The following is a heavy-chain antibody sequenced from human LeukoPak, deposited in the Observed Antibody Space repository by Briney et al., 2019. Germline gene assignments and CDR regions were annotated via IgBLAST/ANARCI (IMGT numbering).Heavy chain of an antibody. V-gene: IGHV4-34*01. J-gene: IGHJ4*02. CDR2: INHSGST. Sequence: SETLSLTCAVYGGSFSGYYWSWIRQPPGKGLEWIGEINHSGSTNYNPSLKSRVTISVDTSKNQFSLKLSSVTAADTAVYYCATGVHGIAAAGDYYFDYWGQGTLVTVSS. CDR1: GGSFSGYY. D-gene: IGHD6-13*01. CDR3: ATGVHGIAAAGDYYFDY.